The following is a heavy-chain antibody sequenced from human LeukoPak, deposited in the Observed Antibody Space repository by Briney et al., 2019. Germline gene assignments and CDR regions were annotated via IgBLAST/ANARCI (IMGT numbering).Heavy chain of an antibody. J-gene: IGHJ3*02. CDR3: ARDPPYYYDSSGYQIGDDAFDI. V-gene: IGHV4-59*01. CDR1: GGSISSYY. D-gene: IGHD3-22*01. Sequence: SETLSLTCTVSGGSISSYYWSWIRQPPGKGLEWIGYIYYSGSTNYNPSLKSRVTISVDTSKNQFSLKLSSVTAADTAVYYCARDPPYYYDSSGYQIGDDAFDIWGQGTMVTVSS. CDR2: IYYSGST.